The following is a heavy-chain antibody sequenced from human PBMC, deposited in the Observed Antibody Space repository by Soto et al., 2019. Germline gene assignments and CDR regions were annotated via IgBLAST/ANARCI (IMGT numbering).Heavy chain of an antibody. Sequence: SVKVSCKASGGTFSSYAISWVRQAPGQGLEWMGGIIPIFGTANYAQKFQGRVTITADKSTSTAYMELSSLRSEDTAVYYCATYDILTGYYLKDYYYGMDVWGQGTTVTVS. CDR3: ATYDILTGYYLKDYYYGMDV. D-gene: IGHD3-9*01. J-gene: IGHJ6*02. CDR1: GGTFSSYA. V-gene: IGHV1-69*06. CDR2: IIPIFGTA.